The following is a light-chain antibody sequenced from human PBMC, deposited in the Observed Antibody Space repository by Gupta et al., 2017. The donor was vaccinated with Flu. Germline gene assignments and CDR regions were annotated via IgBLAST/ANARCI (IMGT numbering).Light chain of an antibody. Sequence: PGQTAKMSCYGDALPKHYAYWYQKKPGQAPLLLIFKDTERPSGIPGRISGSTFGTAVTLTITGVQPEDEADYYWFSSDSGGTWVFGGGTKLTVL. V-gene: IGLV3-25*03. CDR3: FSSDSGGTWV. CDR1: ALPKHY. J-gene: IGLJ3*02. CDR2: KDT.